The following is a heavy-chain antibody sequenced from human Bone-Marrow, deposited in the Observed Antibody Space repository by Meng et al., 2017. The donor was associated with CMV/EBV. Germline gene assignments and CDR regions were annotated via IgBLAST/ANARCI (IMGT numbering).Heavy chain of an antibody. Sequence: SETLSLTCAVYGGSFSGYYWSWIRQPPGKGLEWIGEINHSGSNNYNPSLKSRVTISVDTSKKQFSLNLSSVTAADTAVYYCARGRYSSSWFDYWGQGTRVTGSS. CDR1: GGSFSGYY. CDR3: ARGRYSSSWFDY. J-gene: IGHJ4*02. CDR2: INHSGSN. V-gene: IGHV4-34*01. D-gene: IGHD6-6*01.